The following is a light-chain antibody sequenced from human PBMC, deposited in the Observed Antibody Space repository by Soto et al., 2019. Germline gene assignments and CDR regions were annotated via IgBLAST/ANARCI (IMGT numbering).Light chain of an antibody. CDR2: GAS. Sequence: EIVLTQSPGTLCFSPGERATLTCRASQSVSSNYLAWYQQKPGQAPRLLVYGASSRATGIPDRFSGSGSGTDFTLTISRLEPEDFAVYYCQQYGSSPPLTFGGGTKVDIK. V-gene: IGKV3-20*01. J-gene: IGKJ4*01. CDR3: QQYGSSPPLT. CDR1: QSVSSNY.